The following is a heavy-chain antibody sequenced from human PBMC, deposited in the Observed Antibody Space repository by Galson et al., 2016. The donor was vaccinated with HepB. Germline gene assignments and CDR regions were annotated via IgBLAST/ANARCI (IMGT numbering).Heavy chain of an antibody. D-gene: IGHD3-10*01. J-gene: IGHJ4*02. CDR3: ARDRDNYGSGSDY. CDR2: ITTYSGDT. V-gene: IGHV1-18*01. CDR1: GYSFTNHS. Sequence: SVKVSCKASGYSFTNHSISWVRQAPGQGLEWMGYITTYSGDTYYAPNLQGRVTMTTDTSTRTAYMELRSLRSDDTAVYYCARDRDNYGSGSDYWGQGTLVTVSS.